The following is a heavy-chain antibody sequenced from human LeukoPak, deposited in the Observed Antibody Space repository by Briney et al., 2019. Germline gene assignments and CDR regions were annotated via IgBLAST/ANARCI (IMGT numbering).Heavy chain of an antibody. D-gene: IGHD6-19*01. J-gene: IGHJ6*02. CDR2: IYYSGSP. V-gene: IGHV4-59*01. Sequence: SETLSLTCTVSGGSISSYYWSWIRQPPGKGLEWIGYIYYSGSPNYNPSLKSRVTISVDTSKNQFSLKLSSVTAADTAVYYCARTVAGREGYYYGMDVWGQGTTVTVSS. CDR1: GGSISSYY. CDR3: ARTVAGREGYYYGMDV.